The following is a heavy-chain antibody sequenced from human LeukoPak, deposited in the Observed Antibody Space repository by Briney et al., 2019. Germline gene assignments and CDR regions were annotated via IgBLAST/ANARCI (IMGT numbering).Heavy chain of an antibody. CDR3: TRDNGDYIFGY. V-gene: IGHV3-49*04. CDR2: IRSKAYGGTT. Sequence: PGRSLRLSCTVSGFTFGDYAMSWVRQAPGKGLEWVGFIRSKAYGGTTEYAASVKGRFTISRDDSKSIAYLQMNSLKTEDTAVYYCTRDNGDYIFGYWGQGTLVTVSS. CDR1: GFTFGDYA. J-gene: IGHJ4*02. D-gene: IGHD4-17*01.